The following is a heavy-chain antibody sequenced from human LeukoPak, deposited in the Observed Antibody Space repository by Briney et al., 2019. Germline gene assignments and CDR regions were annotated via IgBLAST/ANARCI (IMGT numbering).Heavy chain of an antibody. J-gene: IGHJ6*02. CDR1: GFTFSSYW. CDR2: IKQDGSEK. V-gene: IGHV3-7*05. Sequence: PGGSLRLSCAASGFTFSSYWMSWVRQAPGKGLEWVANIKQDGSEKYYVDSVKGRFTISRENAKKSLYLQMHSLRAEDTAVYYCARVMGPGGWDWGGYYIKSYYYYYGMDVWRQGTTVTVSS. CDR3: ARVMGPGGWDWGGYYIKSYYYYYGMDV. D-gene: IGHD3-3*01.